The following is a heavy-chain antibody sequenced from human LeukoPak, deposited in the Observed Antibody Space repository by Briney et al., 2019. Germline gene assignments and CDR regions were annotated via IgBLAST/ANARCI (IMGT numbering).Heavy chain of an antibody. CDR1: GFTFSSYW. D-gene: IGHD4-11*01. Sequence: GGSLRLSCVASGFTFSSYWMSWVRQAPGKGLEWVANIKQDGSEKYYVDSVKGRFTISRDNAKNSLYLQMNSLRAEDTAVYYCARDYSNYDYWGQGTLVTVSS. CDR2: IKQDGSEK. V-gene: IGHV3-7*01. J-gene: IGHJ4*02. CDR3: ARDYSNYDY.